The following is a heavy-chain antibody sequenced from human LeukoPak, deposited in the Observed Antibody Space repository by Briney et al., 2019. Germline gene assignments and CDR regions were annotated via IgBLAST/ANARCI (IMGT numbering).Heavy chain of an antibody. CDR3: ARGFRDGYRNSPFDY. CDR2: IYYSGST. J-gene: IGHJ4*02. D-gene: IGHD5-24*01. V-gene: IGHV4-39*07. CDR1: GGSISSSSYY. Sequence: SETLSLTCTVSGGSISSSSYYWGWIRQPPGKGLEWIGSIYYSGSTYYNPSLKSRVTISVDTSKNQFSLKLSSVTAADTAVYYCARGFRDGYRNSPFDYWGQGTLVTVSS.